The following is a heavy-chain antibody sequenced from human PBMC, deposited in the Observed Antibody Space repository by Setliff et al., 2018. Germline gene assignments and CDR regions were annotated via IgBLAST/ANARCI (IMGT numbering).Heavy chain of an antibody. CDR2: MNPNSGNT. Sequence: ASVKVSCKTSGYTFTSYDINWVRQATGQGLEWMGWMNPNSGNTGYAQKFQGRVTMTRNTSISTAYMELSSLRSEDTAVYYCARGDRRLLHFLDKLRDWGQGTLVTVSS. D-gene: IGHD3-3*01. CDR3: ARGDRRLLHFLDKLRD. J-gene: IGHJ4*02. CDR1: GYTFTSYD. V-gene: IGHV1-8*02.